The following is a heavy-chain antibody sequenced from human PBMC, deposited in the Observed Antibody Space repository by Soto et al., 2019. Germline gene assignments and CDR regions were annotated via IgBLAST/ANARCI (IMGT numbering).Heavy chain of an antibody. CDR2: IKQDGSEK. J-gene: IGHJ4*02. CDR3: ARNFPPLMEGDGDSDY. V-gene: IGHV3-7*05. D-gene: IGHD1-1*01. Sequence: EVQLVESGGGLVQPGGSLRLSCAASGFTFSSYWMSWVRQAPGKGLEWVANIKQDGSEKYYVDSVKGRFTISRDNAKNSLYLQMNSLRAEDTAVYYCARNFPPLMEGDGDSDYWGQGTLVTVSS. CDR1: GFTFSSYW.